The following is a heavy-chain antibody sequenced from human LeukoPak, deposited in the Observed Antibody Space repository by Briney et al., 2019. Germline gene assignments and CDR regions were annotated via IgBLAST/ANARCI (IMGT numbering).Heavy chain of an antibody. J-gene: IGHJ6*02. Sequence: SETLSLTCTVSGGSISSYYWSWIRQPPGKGLEWIGYIYYSGSTNYNPSLKSRVTISVDTSKNQFSLKLSSVTAADTAVYYCARDRVYTAMVKGMDVWGQGTTVTVSS. CDR3: ARDRVYTAMVKGMDV. D-gene: IGHD5-18*01. V-gene: IGHV4-59*01. CDR2: IYYSGST. CDR1: GGSISSYY.